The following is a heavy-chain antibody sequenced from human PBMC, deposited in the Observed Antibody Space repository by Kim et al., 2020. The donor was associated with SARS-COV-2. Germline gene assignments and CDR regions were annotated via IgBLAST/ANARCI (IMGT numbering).Heavy chain of an antibody. Sequence: GGSLRLSCAASGFTFSSYWMSWVRQAPGKGLEWVANIKQDGSEKYYVDSVKGRFTISRDNAKNYLYLQMNSLRAEDTAVYYCARVYKKATCGVVYEVVYFDYWGQGTLVTVSS. CDR1: GFTFSSYW. CDR3: ARVYKKATCGVVYEVVYFDY. J-gene: IGHJ4*02. CDR2: IKQDGSEK. V-gene: IGHV3-7*04. D-gene: IGHD3-3*01.